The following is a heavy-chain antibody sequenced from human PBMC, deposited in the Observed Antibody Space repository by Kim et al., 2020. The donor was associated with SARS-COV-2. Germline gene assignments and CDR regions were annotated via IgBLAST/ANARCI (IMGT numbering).Heavy chain of an antibody. J-gene: IGHJ4*02. CDR3: AKDGGWELLPFDY. V-gene: IGHV3-30*18. CDR1: GFTFSSYG. D-gene: IGHD1-26*01. Sequence: GGSLRLSCAASGFTFSSYGMHWVRQAPGKGLEWVAVISYDGSNKYYADSVKGRFTISRDNSKNTLYLQMNSLRAEDTAVYYCAKDGGWELLPFDYWGQGTLVTVSS. CDR2: ISYDGSNK.